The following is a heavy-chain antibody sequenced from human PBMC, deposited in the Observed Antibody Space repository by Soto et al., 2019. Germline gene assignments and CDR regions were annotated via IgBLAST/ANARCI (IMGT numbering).Heavy chain of an antibody. CDR1: GGTFSSYA. V-gene: IGHV1-69*12. CDR3: ARHVPAAGYYYGMDV. Sequence: QVQLVQSGAEVKKPGSSVKVSCKASGGTFSSYAISWVRQAPGQGLEWMGGIIPIFGTANYAQKFQGRVTITADESPSTAYMALSVLRAEDTAVYYCARHVPAAGYYYGMDVWGQGTTVTVSS. J-gene: IGHJ6*02. D-gene: IGHD2-2*01. CDR2: IIPIFGTA.